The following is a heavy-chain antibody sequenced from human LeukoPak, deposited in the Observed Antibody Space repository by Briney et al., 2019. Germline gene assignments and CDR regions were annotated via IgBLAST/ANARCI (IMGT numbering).Heavy chain of an antibody. D-gene: IGHD5-12*01. CDR3: ARAGFRGYGGLLDN. Sequence: SETLSLTCTVSGGSISSYYWSWIRQSPVKGLEWLGYIFPSGSAFYNPSLESRVTISLDTSENQFSLRLSSVTAADTAVYYCARAGFRGYGGLLDNWGQGTLVTVSS. V-gene: IGHV4-4*09. J-gene: IGHJ4*02. CDR1: GGSISSYY. CDR2: IFPSGSA.